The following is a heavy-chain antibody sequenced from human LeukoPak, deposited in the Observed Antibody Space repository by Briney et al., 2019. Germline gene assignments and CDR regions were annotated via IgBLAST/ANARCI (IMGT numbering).Heavy chain of an antibody. CDR2: IIVDGSST. J-gene: IGHJ4*02. Sequence: GESLRLSCAASGFSFNGHWMHGVRQAPGKGLMWVSHIIVDGSSTNYADSVKGRFTISRDNAKNTLYLQMNSLRAEDTAVYYCTRDVGFCSGGRCFPSGPADYWGQGTLVTVSS. V-gene: IGHV3-74*01. CDR1: GFSFNGHW. CDR3: TRDVGFCSGGRCFPSGPADY. D-gene: IGHD2-15*01.